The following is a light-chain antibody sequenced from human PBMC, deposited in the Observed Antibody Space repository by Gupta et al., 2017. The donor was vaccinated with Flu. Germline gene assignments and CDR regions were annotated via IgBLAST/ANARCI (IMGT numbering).Light chain of an antibody. CDR2: DVT. Sequence: QSALTQPASVSGSPGQSITISCTGTSSDVGGYKYVSWYQQHPGRAPKLMIYDVTNRPSGVSNRFSGSKSGNTASLTISGLQAEDEADYYCTSYTISSTLNVFGTGTKVTVL. V-gene: IGLV2-14*01. J-gene: IGLJ1*01. CDR1: SSDVGGYKY. CDR3: TSYTISSTLNV.